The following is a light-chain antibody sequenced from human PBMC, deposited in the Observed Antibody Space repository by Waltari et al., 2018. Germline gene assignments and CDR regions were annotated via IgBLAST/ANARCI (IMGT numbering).Light chain of an antibody. CDR1: SRDVGGYNY. Sequence: QSALTQPASVSGSPGQSITISCPGTSRDVGGYNYVPWYQQHPGKAPKLIIYEVSNRPSGVSNRFSGSKSGNTASLTISGLQAEDEADYYCSSYTSSSTWVFGGGTKLTVL. J-gene: IGLJ3*02. V-gene: IGLV2-14*01. CDR2: EVS. CDR3: SSYTSSSTWV.